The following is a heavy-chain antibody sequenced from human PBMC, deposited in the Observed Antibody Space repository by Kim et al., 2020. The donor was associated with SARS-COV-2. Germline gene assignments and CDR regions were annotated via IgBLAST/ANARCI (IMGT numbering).Heavy chain of an antibody. CDR1: GFTFSSYS. J-gene: IGHJ6*02. CDR2: ISSSSSTI. D-gene: IGHD6-6*01. V-gene: IGHV3-48*02. Sequence: GGSLRLSCAASGFTFSSYSMNWVRQAPGKGLEWVSYISSSSSTIYYADSVKGRFTISRDNAKNSLYLQMNSLRDEDTAVYYCARAPLRQLVPPGYYGMDVWGQGTTVTVSS. CDR3: ARAPLRQLVPPGYYGMDV.